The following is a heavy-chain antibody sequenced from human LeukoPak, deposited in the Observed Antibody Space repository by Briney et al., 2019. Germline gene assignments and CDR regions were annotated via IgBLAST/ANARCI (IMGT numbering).Heavy chain of an antibody. J-gene: IGHJ3*02. D-gene: IGHD3-10*01. CDR2: IYYSGST. V-gene: IGHV4-59*12. CDR1: GGSISSYY. CDR3: ARDQGMMRGAFDI. Sequence: SETLSLTCTVSGGSISSYYWSWIRQPPGKGLEWIGYIYYSGSTTHNPSLKSRVTISVDTSKNQFSLKLSSVTAADTAVYYCARDQGMMRGAFDIWGQGTMVTVSS.